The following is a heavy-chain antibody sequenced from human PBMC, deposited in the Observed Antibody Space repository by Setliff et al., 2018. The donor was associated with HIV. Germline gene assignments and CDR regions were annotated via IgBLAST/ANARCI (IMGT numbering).Heavy chain of an antibody. J-gene: IGHJ6*04. CDR1: GGSISSSSYY. CDR2: IYYSGTT. V-gene: IGHV4-39*01. D-gene: IGHD2-21*01. CDR3: ARLYSTVTPDI. Sequence: PEETLSLTCTVSGGSISSSSYYWGWIRQPPGKGLEWLGTIYYSGTTYYNPSLKSRVTISVDTSKNQFSLKLSSVTAADTAVYYCARLYSTVTPDIWGKGTTVTVSS.